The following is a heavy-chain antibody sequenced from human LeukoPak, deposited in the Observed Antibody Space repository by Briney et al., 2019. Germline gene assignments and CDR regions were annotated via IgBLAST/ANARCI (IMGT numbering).Heavy chain of an antibody. CDR2: IYYSGNT. Sequence: SEPLSLTCSVSGGSVSSGISYWSWIRQPPGRGLEWNGNIYYSGNTNYNPSLKSRVTISVDTSKNQFSRKLSSVTAADTAVYYCARRNDFDIWGQGTMVTVSS. J-gene: IGHJ3*02. V-gene: IGHV4-61*01. CDR3: ARRNDFDI. CDR1: GGSVSSGISY.